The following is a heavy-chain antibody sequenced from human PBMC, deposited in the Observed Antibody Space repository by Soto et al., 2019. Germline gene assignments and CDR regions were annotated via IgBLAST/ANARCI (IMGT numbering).Heavy chain of an antibody. J-gene: IGHJ4*02. CDR3: AKRTLRRLRFVETH. V-gene: IGHV4-4*02. CDR1: GDSMSNTNW. D-gene: IGHD3-3*01. Sequence: SETLSLTCTVSGDSMSNTNWWSLVRQPPGKGLEWIGEIYHSGSTNYNPSFKSRVTISVDKSKNQFSLNLTSVTAADTAVYYCAKRTLRRLRFVETHWGQGTLVTVSS. CDR2: IYHSGST.